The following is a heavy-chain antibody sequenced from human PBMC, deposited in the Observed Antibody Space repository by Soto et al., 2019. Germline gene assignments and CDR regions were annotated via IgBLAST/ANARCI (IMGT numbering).Heavy chain of an antibody. CDR1: GGSISSSNYY. V-gene: IGHV4-39*01. J-gene: IGHJ5*02. Sequence: QLQLQESGPGLVKPSETLSLTCTVSGGSISSSNYYWGWIRQPPGKVLEWIGSIYYSGSTYYNPSLNSRDTISVDTSKNQFSLKLSSVTAADTAVYYCATLTGGEKNWFDPWCQGTLVTVSS. CDR2: IYYSGST. CDR3: ATLTGGEKNWFDP. D-gene: IGHD1-20*01.